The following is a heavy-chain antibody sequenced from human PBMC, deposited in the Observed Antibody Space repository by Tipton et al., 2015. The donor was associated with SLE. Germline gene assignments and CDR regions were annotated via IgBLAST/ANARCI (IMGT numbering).Heavy chain of an antibody. V-gene: IGHV4-31*03. J-gene: IGHJ3*02. Sequence: TLSLTCTVSGGSIGSGGYYWGWIRQHPGKGLEWIGYIYYTGSTYYNPSLKSRVAISVDTSENQFSLNLSSVTAADTAVYYCTRLGMIGAAFDIWGQGTMFTASS. D-gene: IGHD3-22*01. CDR2: IYYTGST. CDR1: GGSIGSGGYY. CDR3: TRLGMIGAAFDI.